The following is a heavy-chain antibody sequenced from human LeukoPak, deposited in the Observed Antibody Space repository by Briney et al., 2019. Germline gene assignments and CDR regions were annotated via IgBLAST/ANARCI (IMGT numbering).Heavy chain of an antibody. CDR1: GYTFTSYA. CDR2: INAGNGNT. J-gene: IGHJ5*02. Sequence: ASVKVSCKASGYTFTSYAMHWVRQAPRQRLEWMGWINAGNGNTKYSQKFQGRVTITRDASASTAYMELSSLRSEDTAVYYCARRITMVRGVMGGWFDPWGQGTLVTVSS. CDR3: ARRITMVRGVMGGWFDP. D-gene: IGHD3-10*01. V-gene: IGHV1-3*01.